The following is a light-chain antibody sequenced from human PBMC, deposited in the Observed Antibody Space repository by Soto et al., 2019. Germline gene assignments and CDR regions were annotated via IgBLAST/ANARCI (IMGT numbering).Light chain of an antibody. J-gene: IGKJ2*01. CDR3: QQYGSSPPYT. V-gene: IGKV3-20*01. CDR1: QSVSNTY. Sequence: EIVLTQSPGTLSLSPGERATLSSRASQSVSNTYLAWYQQKPGQAPRLLIYGASSRATGIPDRFSGSGSGTDFTLTISRLEPEDFAVYYCQQYGSSPPYTFGQGTKLEI. CDR2: GAS.